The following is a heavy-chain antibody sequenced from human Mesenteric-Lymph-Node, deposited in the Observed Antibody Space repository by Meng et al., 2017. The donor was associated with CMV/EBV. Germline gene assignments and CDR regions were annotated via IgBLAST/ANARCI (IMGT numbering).Heavy chain of an antibody. CDR2: ISSSGMKT. D-gene: IGHD1-20*01. Sequence: GESLKISCAVSGFTFNIYNMNWFRQTPGQGLEWVSGISSSGMKTYYAASVKGRFTISRDNSKGTLYLQMNSLRADDTAVYYCVSYNWNDVNHFWGQGTLVTVSS. CDR1: GFTFNIYN. CDR3: VSYNWNDVNHF. J-gene: IGHJ4*02. V-gene: IGHV3-23*01.